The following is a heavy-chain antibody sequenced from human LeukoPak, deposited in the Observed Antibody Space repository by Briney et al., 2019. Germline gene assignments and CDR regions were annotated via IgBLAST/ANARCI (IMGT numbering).Heavy chain of an antibody. V-gene: IGHV3-23*01. CDR2: ISGSGGST. CDR3: AKGYCSSTSCPGWGY. CDR1: GFTFSTCA. D-gene: IGHD2-2*01. Sequence: GGSLRLSCAASGFTFSTCAMSWVRQAPGKGLEWVSSISGSGGSTYYADSVKGRFTISRDNSKNTLYLQMNSLRAEDTAVYYCAKGYCSSTSCPGWGYWGQGTLVTVSS. J-gene: IGHJ4*02.